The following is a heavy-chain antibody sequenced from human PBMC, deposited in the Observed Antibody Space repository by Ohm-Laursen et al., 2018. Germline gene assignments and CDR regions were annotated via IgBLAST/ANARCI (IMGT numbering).Heavy chain of an antibody. CDR3: VREAKINDGDGYYLDY. J-gene: IGHJ4*02. D-gene: IGHD3-3*01. CDR1: GGSIDNYF. Sequence: SDTLSLTCTVSGGSIDNYFWGWVRQPAGKGLEWIGRIYGSGGTVYNPSLKSRVTMSVDTSNKHFSLKVSAVTAADTAVYYCVREAKINDGDGYYLDYWGQGILVTVSS. V-gene: IGHV4-4*07. CDR2: IYGSGGT.